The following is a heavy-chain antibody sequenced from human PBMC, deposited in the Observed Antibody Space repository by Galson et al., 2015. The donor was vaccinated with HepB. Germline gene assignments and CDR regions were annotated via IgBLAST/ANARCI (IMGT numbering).Heavy chain of an antibody. V-gene: IGHV2-5*01. J-gene: IGHJ4*02. CDR2: IYWNGDT. D-gene: IGHD1-14*01. Sequence: PALVKPTQTLTLACTFSGFSLATSGLGVAWVRQPPGKALEWLGVIYWNGDTRYSPSLRSSLTITKDTSRDQVFLTMTNLDPVDTATYYCTHTVLQSETFLNYFDSWGQGTLVTVSS. CDR3: THTVLQSETFLNYFDS. CDR1: GFSLATSGLG.